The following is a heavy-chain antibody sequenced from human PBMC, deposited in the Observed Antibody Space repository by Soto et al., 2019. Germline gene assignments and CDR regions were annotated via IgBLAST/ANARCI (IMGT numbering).Heavy chain of an antibody. Sequence: QVKLVESGGGVVQPGRSLRLSCAASGFIFSSYAMHWVRQAPGKGLEWVAVVSHDGKTEYHAASVKGRFNISRDTSGNILSLQRNSRRDEDTAVYYCGRGPYISGHYSGGCDVWGQGTMVTVSS. CDR3: GRGPYISGHYSGGCDV. V-gene: IGHV3-30*04. J-gene: IGHJ3*01. D-gene: IGHD3-22*01. CDR1: GFIFSSYA. CDR2: VSHDGKTE.